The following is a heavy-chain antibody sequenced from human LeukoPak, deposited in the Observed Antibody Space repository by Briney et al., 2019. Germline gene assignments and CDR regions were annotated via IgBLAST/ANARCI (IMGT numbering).Heavy chain of an antibody. D-gene: IGHD6-13*01. V-gene: IGHV3-7*01. Sequence: GGSLRLSCAASGFTFSSYWMSWVRQAPGKGLEWVANIKQDGSGKYYVDSVKGRFTISRDNAKNSLYLQMNSLRAEDTAVYYCARSLLAAAGTLNYWGQGTLVTVSS. J-gene: IGHJ4*02. CDR2: IKQDGSGK. CDR3: ARSLLAAAGTLNY. CDR1: GFTFSSYW.